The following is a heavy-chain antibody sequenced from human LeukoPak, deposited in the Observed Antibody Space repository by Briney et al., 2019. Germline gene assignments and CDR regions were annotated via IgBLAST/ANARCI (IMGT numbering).Heavy chain of an antibody. V-gene: IGHV4-39*01. Sequence: SETLSLTCAVYGGSFSSYYWGWIRQPPGKGLEWIGSIYYSGSTYYNPSLKSRVTISVDTSKNQFSLKLSSVTAADTAVYYCARGRHYYDSSGYFDYWGQGTLVTVSS. J-gene: IGHJ4*02. D-gene: IGHD3-22*01. CDR3: ARGRHYYDSSGYFDY. CDR2: IYYSGST. CDR1: GGSFSSYY.